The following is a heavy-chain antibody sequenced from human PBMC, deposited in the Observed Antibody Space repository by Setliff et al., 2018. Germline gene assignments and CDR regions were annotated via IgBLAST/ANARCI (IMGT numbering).Heavy chain of an antibody. Sequence: SETLSLTCTVYGASFSDYYWGWIRQPPGKGLEWIAEINHSGSTNYNPSLKSRVTISVDTSKNQISLKSVTAADTAVYYCAKEYVVNSFVSNSHQHYGLDVWGQGTTVTVSS. D-gene: IGHD2-21*01. CDR2: INHSGST. V-gene: IGHV4-34*01. CDR1: GASFSDYY. J-gene: IGHJ6*02. CDR3: AKEYVVNSFVSNSHQHYGLDV.